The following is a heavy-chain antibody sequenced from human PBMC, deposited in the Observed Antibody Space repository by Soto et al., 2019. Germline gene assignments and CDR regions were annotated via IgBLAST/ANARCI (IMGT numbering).Heavy chain of an antibody. V-gene: IGHV1-8*01. CDR2: MNPNSGNT. D-gene: IGHD6-19*01. CDR3: ARDHSSGWYSQYDYYGMDV. CDR1: GYTFTSYD. Sequence: QVQLVQTGAEVKKTGASVKVSCKASGYTFTSYDINWGRQATGQGLEWTGWMNPNSGNTGYAQKFEGRVMMTSSIFISTDNLELSSLRSDDTAGYYCARDHSSGWYSQYDYYGMDVWCQGTTVSVSS. J-gene: IGHJ6*02.